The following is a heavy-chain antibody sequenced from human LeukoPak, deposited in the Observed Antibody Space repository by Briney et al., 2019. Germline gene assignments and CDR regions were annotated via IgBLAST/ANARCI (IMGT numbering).Heavy chain of an antibody. CDR2: IYSGGST. D-gene: IGHD6-13*01. CDR1: GFTVSSNY. CDR3: ARAQQQPFDY. J-gene: IGHJ4*02. Sequence: GSLRLSCAASGFTVSSNYMSWVRQAPGKGLEWVSVIYSGGSTYYADSVKGRFTISRDNSKNTLYLQMNSLRAEDAAVYYCARAQQQPFDYWGQGTLVTVSS. V-gene: IGHV3-53*01.